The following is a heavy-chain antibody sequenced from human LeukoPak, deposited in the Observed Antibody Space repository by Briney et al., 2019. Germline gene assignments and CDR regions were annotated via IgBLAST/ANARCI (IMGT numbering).Heavy chain of an antibody. CDR2: INPNSGGT. CDR3: GREGYCSGHICPVEY. J-gene: IGHJ4*02. Sequence: ASVKVSCKASGYTFNAYYMYWVRQAPGQGLEWMGWINPNSGGTNYAQKFQGRVTMTRDTSISTAYMELSRLRSDDTAVYYCGREGYCSGHICPVEYWGQGTLVTVSS. V-gene: IGHV1-2*02. D-gene: IGHD2-15*01. CDR1: GYTFNAYY.